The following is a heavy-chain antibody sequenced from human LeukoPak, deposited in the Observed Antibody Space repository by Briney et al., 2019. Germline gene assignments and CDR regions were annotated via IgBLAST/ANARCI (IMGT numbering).Heavy chain of an antibody. D-gene: IGHD1-26*01. J-gene: IGHJ3*02. V-gene: IGHV3-48*03. CDR2: ISSSGSTI. CDR1: GFTFSSYE. CDR3: ARGGRYAFDI. Sequence: GGSLRLSCAASGFTFSSYEMNWVRQAPGKGLEWVSYISSSGSTIYYADSVKGRFTISRDNAKNSLYLQMDSLRAEDTAVYYCARGGRYAFDIWGQGTMVTVSS.